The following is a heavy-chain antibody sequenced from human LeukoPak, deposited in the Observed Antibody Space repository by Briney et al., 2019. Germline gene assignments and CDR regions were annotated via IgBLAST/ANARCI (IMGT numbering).Heavy chain of an antibody. V-gene: IGHV3-30*02. Sequence: PGGSLRLSCAASGITFSASGMHWVRQAPGKGLEWVTFIQYDESSKYYADSVKGRFTVSRDNFRNTVYLQMNSLRAEDTAVYHCAREGGTVVISTLDYWGLGTPVTVSS. CDR2: IQYDESSK. CDR3: AREGGTVVISTLDY. CDR1: GITFSASG. J-gene: IGHJ4*02. D-gene: IGHD3-22*01.